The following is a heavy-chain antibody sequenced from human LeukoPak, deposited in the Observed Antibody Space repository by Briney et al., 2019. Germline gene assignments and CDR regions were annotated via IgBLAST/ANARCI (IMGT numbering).Heavy chain of an antibody. CDR2: INHSGST. J-gene: IGHJ5*02. V-gene: IGHV4-34*01. D-gene: IGHD2-2*01. Sequence: SETLSPTCAVYGGSFSGYYWSWIRQPPGKGLEWIGEINHSGSTNYNPSLKSRVTISVDTSKNQFSLKLSSVTAADTAVYYCARGIDIVVVPAATNWFDPWGQGTLVTVSS. CDR1: GGSFSGYY. CDR3: ARGIDIVVVPAATNWFDP.